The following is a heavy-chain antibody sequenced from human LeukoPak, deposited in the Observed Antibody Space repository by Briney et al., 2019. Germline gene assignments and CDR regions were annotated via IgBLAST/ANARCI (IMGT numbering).Heavy chain of an antibody. Sequence: GGSLRLSCAGSGFPFNTYSMTWVRQAPGKGLEWVSSIGSSSSHIYYAGSVKGRFTTSRDNAKNSLYLQMNSLGAEDTAVYFCARGEGYCSSPNRRGIGNWFDPWGQGTLVTVSS. CDR3: ARGEGYCSSPNRRGIGNWFDP. D-gene: IGHD2-2*01. J-gene: IGHJ5*02. V-gene: IGHV3-21*01. CDR2: IGSSSSHI. CDR1: GFPFNTYS.